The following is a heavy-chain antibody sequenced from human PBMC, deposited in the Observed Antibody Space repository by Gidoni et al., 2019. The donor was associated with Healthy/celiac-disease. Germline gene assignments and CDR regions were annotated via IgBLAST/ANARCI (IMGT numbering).Heavy chain of an antibody. D-gene: IGHD5-18*01. CDR1: GGSISSYY. V-gene: IGHV4-59*08. CDR3: ARRYGYSYGYYFDY. Sequence: QVQLQESGPGLVKPSETLSLTCTVSGGSISSYYWSWIRQPPGKGLEWIGYIYYSGSTNYNPSRKSRVTISVDTSKNQFSLKLSSVTAADTAVYYCARRYGYSYGYYFDYWGQGTLVTVSS. CDR2: IYYSGST. J-gene: IGHJ4*02.